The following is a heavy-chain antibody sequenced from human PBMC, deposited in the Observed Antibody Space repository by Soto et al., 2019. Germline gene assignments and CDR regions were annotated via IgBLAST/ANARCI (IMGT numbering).Heavy chain of an antibody. CDR3: ARGGYYDSSGYFDS. CDR2: ISYDESNK. V-gene: IGHV3-30-3*01. CDR1: GFTFSSYA. D-gene: IGHD3-22*01. J-gene: IGHJ4*02. Sequence: GGSLRLSCAASGFTFSSYAMHWVRQAPGKGLEWVAVISYDESNKYYADSVKGRFTISRDNSKNTLYLQMNSLRAEDTAVYYCARGGYYDSSGYFDSWGQGTLVTVSS.